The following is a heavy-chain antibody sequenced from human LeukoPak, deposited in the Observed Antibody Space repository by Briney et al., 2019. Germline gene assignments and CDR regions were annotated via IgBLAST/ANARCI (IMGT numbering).Heavy chain of an antibody. J-gene: IGHJ3*01. Sequence: PGGSLRLSCAASGFTFSSYGMHWVRQAPGKGLEWVAVISYDGSNKYYADSVKGRFTISRDNSKNTLYLQMNSLRAGDTAVYYCAKGSYTNWGQGTMVTVSS. D-gene: IGHD2-8*01. CDR1: GFTFSSYG. V-gene: IGHV3-30*18. CDR3: AKGSYTN. CDR2: ISYDGSNK.